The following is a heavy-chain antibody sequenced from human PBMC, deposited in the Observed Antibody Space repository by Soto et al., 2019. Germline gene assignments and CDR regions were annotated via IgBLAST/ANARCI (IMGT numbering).Heavy chain of an antibody. CDR3: SRHGMAAVTQ. CDR1: GSSIRSSSYF. Sequence: PSETPSLTCTVSGSSIRSSSYFWGWIRQPPGKGLEWIWSIFNNGNTHHNPSLNSRVTISVDTSKNQFSLKLSSVTAADTAGYYCSRHGMAAVTQWCRGTLVTVSS. D-gene: IGHD6-19*01. CDR2: IFNNGNT. J-gene: IGHJ4*02. V-gene: IGHV4-39*01.